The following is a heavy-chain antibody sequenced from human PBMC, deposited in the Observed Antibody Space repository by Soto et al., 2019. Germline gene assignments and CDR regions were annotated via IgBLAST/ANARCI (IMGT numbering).Heavy chain of an antibody. V-gene: IGHV3-30*19. CDR1: GFTFSSYG. Sequence: GGSLRLSCAASGFTFSSYGMHWVRQAPGKGLEWVAAISYDGSNKYYADSVKGRFTISRDNSKNTLFLQMNSLRGEDTAVYYCARGPSSLTRFDYWGQGTQVTVSS. CDR3: ARGPSSLTRFDY. J-gene: IGHJ4*02. D-gene: IGHD2-2*01. CDR2: ISYDGSNK.